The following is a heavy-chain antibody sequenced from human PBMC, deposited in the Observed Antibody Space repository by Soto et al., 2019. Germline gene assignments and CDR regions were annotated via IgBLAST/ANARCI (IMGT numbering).Heavy chain of an antibody. J-gene: IGHJ4*02. D-gene: IGHD5-18*01. CDR1: GGSLNNYL. CDR3: VRGGVDTVTFDY. CDR2: IVPLSGAT. Sequence: QVQLVQSGAEMKKPGSSVKVSCKASGGSLNNYLITWVRQAPGQGLEWLGEIVPLSGATNSAQKFQGRVTITADDSTKTAYMELRSLRPEDTAMYFCVRGGVDTVTFDYWGQGTLVTVSS. V-gene: IGHV1-69*01.